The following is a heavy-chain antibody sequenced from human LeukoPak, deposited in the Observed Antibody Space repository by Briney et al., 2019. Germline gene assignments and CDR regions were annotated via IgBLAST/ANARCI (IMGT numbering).Heavy chain of an antibody. CDR3: AKDTYSSGSLDY. CDR1: GFTFNSYV. D-gene: IGHD6-19*01. V-gene: IGHV3-23*01. CDR2: VSGTGEGT. Sequence: PGGSLRLSCAASGFTFNSYVMTWVRQVPGKGLEWVSGVSGTGEGTYYADSVKGRFTISRDNSKNTLYLQMNSLRAEDTAVYYCAKDTYSSGSLDYWGQGTLVTVSS. J-gene: IGHJ4*02.